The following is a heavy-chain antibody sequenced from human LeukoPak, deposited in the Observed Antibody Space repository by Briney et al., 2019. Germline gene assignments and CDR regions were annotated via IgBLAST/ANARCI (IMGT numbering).Heavy chain of an antibody. J-gene: IGHJ4*02. Sequence: SETLSLTCTVSGGSIGSDYWTWIRQPPGKGLEYIGYIYYTGGTNYNPSLKSRVTISVDTSKNQFSLRLSSVTAADTAVYFCAKYGNSGWVIDNWGQGTLVTVSS. CDR3: AKYGNSGWVIDN. V-gene: IGHV4-59*08. CDR1: GGSIGSDY. D-gene: IGHD6-19*01. CDR2: IYYTGGT.